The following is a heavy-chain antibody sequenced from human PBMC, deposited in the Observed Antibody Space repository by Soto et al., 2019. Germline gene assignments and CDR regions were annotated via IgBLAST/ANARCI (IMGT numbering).Heavy chain of an antibody. CDR1: GFTFSDYY. CDR3: ARADYDFWSGYWAAFDI. CDR2: ISSSGSTI. D-gene: IGHD3-3*01. J-gene: IGHJ3*02. Sequence: GGSLRLSCAASGFTFSDYYMSWIRQAPGKGLEWVSYISSSGSTIYYADSVKGRFTISRDNAKNSLYLQMNSLRAEDTAVYYCARADYDFWSGYWAAFDIWGQGTMVTVSS. V-gene: IGHV3-11*01.